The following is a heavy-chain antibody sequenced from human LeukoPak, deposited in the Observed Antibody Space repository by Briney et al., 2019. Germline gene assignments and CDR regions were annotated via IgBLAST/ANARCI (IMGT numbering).Heavy chain of an antibody. CDR3: AIHYGGYDLQY. V-gene: IGHV4-39*02. J-gene: IGHJ4*02. CDR1: GGSISSSTYY. CDR2: IYHSGNT. D-gene: IGHD4-17*01. Sequence: SETLSLTCTVSGGSISSSTYYWGWVRQPPGKGLEWIGNIYHSGNTYYNPSLNSRAAISVDTSENHFSLKLRSVTAAHTAVYYCAIHYGGYDLQYWGQGTLVTVSS.